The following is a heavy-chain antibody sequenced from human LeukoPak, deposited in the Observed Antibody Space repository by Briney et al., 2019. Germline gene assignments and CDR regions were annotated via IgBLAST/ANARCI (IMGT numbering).Heavy chain of an antibody. CDR3: ARGAPIGDSSGFYPY. CDR2: ISYDGSNK. CDR1: GFIFSTYP. D-gene: IGHD3-22*01. J-gene: IGHJ4*02. Sequence: GGSLRLSCAASGFIFSTYPMHWVRQAPGKGLEWVAVISYDGSNKYYADSVKGRFTISRDNSKNTLYLQVNSLRPEDTAMYYCARGAPIGDSSGFYPYWGQGTLVIVSS. V-gene: IGHV3-30-3*01.